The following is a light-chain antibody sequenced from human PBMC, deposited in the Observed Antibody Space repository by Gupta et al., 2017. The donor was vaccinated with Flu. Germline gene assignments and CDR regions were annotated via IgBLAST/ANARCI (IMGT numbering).Light chain of an antibody. Sequence: EIVMTQSPATLSVSPGERATLSCRASQSVSNNLAWYQQKPGQAPRLLIYGASTRATGIPASFSGSGSGTEFTLTISSLQSEDSAVYYCQQYNNWPSWTFGQGTKVEIK. CDR3: QQYNNWPSWT. V-gene: IGKV3-15*01. CDR1: QSVSNN. CDR2: GAS. J-gene: IGKJ1*01.